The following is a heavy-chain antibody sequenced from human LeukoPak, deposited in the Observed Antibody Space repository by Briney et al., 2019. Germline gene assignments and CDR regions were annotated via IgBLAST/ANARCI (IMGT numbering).Heavy chain of an antibody. V-gene: IGHV4-34*01. J-gene: IGHJ4*02. CDR1: GGSFSGYY. D-gene: IGHD5-12*01. CDR3: ARTGALSGYNSGFDY. CDR2: INHSGST. Sequence: PSETLSLTRAVYGGSFSGYYWSWIRQPPGKGLEWIGEINHSGSTNYNPSLKSRVTISVDTSKNQFSLKLSSVTAADTAVYYCARTGALSGYNSGFDYWGQGTLVTVSS.